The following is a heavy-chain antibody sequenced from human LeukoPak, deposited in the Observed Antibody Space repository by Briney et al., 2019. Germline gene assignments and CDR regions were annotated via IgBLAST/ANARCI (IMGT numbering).Heavy chain of an antibody. CDR2: IYPSDSAT. D-gene: IGHD4-17*01. Sequence: GESQKISCKGSGYSFTSYWIGWVRQMPRKGLEWMGIIYPSDSATRYSTSFDGEVTIWAAKSSSTAYLQWSRLKASDTAMYYCARLTYGDYDNYFDYWGQGTLVTVSS. CDR1: GYSFTSYW. V-gene: IGHV5-51*01. CDR3: ARLTYGDYDNYFDY. J-gene: IGHJ4*02.